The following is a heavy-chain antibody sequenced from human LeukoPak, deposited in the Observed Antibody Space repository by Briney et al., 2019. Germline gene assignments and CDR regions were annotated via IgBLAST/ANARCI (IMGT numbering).Heavy chain of an antibody. CDR3: AASSGSGNYAYYFDY. V-gene: IGHV3-21*01. J-gene: IGHJ4*02. CDR1: EFTVSSNY. D-gene: IGHD3-22*01. Sequence: GGSLRLSCVASEFTVSSNYMSWVRQAPGKGLEWVSSISSSSSYIYYADSVKGRFTISRDIGKNSLYLQMNSLRAEDTAVYYCAASSGSGNYAYYFDYWGQGTLVTVSS. CDR2: ISSSSSYI.